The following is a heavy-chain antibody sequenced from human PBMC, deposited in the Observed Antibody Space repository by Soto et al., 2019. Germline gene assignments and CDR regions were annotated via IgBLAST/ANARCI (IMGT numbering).Heavy chain of an antibody. D-gene: IGHD3-16*02. CDR2: IYYSGST. J-gene: IGHJ4*02. Sequence: SETLSLTCTVSGGSISSGGYYWSWIRQHPGKGLEWIGYIYYSGSTYYNPSLKSRVTISVDTSKNQFSLKLSSVTAADTAVYYCAREVVGDVYYDYIWGSYRYFFYFDYWGQGTLVTVSS. V-gene: IGHV4-31*03. CDR3: AREVVGDVYYDYIWGSYRYFFYFDY. CDR1: GGSISSGGYY.